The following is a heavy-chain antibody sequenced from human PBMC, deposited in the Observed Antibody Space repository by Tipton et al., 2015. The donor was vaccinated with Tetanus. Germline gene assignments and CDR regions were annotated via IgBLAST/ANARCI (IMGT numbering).Heavy chain of an antibody. CDR2: IKRDGSDK. Sequence: SLRLSCAASGFTFSSFWMTWVRQAPGKGPEWVGNIKRDGSDKYYMDSVKGRFTISRDNAKNSLFLEMDSLRAEDTAMYYCARVGSAWPYWYFDLWGRGPVVTVSS. J-gene: IGHJ2*01. CDR3: ARVGSAWPYWYFDL. V-gene: IGHV3-7*01. CDR1: GFTFSSFW. D-gene: IGHD6-25*01.